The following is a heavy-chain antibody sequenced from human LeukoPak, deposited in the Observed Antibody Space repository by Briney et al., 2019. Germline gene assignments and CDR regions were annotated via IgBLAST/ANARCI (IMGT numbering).Heavy chain of an antibody. CDR3: ARDPPFDY. Sequence: GGSLRLSCVASGFTFSNYNMNWVRQAPGKGLEWISYVSSGGDTMPYADSVKGRFTISRDNAKNTLYLQMNSLRAEDTAVYYCARDPPFDYWGQGTLVTVSS. CDR2: VSSGGDTM. CDR1: GFTFSNYN. V-gene: IGHV3-48*01. J-gene: IGHJ4*02.